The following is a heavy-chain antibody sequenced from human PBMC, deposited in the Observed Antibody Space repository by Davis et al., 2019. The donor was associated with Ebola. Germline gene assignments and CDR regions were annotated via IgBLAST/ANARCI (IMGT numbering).Heavy chain of an antibody. V-gene: IGHV5-10-1*01. Sequence: PGGSLRLSCKGSGYSFTSYWISWVRQLPGKGLEWMGRIDPSDSYTNYSPSFQGHVTISADKSISTAYLQWSSLKASDTAMYYCARGTDSDYDVVYWGQGTLVTVSS. CDR1: GYSFTSYW. D-gene: IGHD5-12*01. CDR2: IDPSDSYT. J-gene: IGHJ4*02. CDR3: ARGTDSDYDVVY.